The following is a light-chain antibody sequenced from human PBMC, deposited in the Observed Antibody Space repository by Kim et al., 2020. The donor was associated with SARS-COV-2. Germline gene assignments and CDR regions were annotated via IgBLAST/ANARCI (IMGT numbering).Light chain of an antibody. J-gene: IGKJ2*03. CDR3: QQTFSTQYS. Sequence: SESVGDRVTITCRATQSGSINLNWYQQRPGKAPRLLIYGASTLQSGVPSRFSGSGSGTGFTLTISSLQPEDFAIYYCQQTFSTQYSFGQGTKLEI. CDR2: GAS. CDR1: QSGSIN. V-gene: IGKV1-39*01.